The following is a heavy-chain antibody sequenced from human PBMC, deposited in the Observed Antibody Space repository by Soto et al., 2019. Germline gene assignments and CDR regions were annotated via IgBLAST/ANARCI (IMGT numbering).Heavy chain of an antibody. V-gene: IGHV1-69*04. D-gene: IGHD5-18*01. J-gene: IGHJ4*02. CDR3: ARDDSEDAAMALDY. Sequence: SVKLSCKASGGVSTYTITWVRQAPGQGLDWMGRIIPILGIASYAQNFQGRVTITADKSTSTTYMELSNLRSEDTAVYYCARDDSEDAAMALDYWGQGTLVTVSS. CDR1: GGVSTYT. CDR2: IIPILGIA.